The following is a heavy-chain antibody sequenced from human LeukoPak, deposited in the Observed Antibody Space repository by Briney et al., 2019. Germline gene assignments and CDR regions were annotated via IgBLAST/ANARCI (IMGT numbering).Heavy chain of an antibody. V-gene: IGHV3-11*04. D-gene: IGHD5-24*01. CDR3: ARARDGYNSGAFDI. CDR2: ISSSGSSI. J-gene: IGHJ3*02. Sequence: GGSLRLSCAASGFSFSDYYMTWVRQAPGKGLEWISYISSSGSSIYYADSVKGRFTISRDNAKNSLYLQMNSLRAEDTAVYYCARARDGYNSGAFDIWGQGTMVTVSS. CDR1: GFSFSDYY.